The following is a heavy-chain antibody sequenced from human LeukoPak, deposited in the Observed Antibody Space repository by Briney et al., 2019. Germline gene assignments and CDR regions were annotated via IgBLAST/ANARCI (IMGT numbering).Heavy chain of an antibody. CDR3: AKVMGDSSGYYEN. D-gene: IGHD3-22*01. J-gene: IGHJ4*02. CDR2: ISRSSGYI. V-gene: IGHV3-23*01. Sequence: GTLSLTCGVSGGSIDSTNYWSWVRQAPGKGLEWVSSISRSSGYIYYADSVRGRFTISRDNSKNMLYLQMNSLRAEDTAVYYCAKVMGDSSGYYENWGQGTLVTVSS. CDR1: GGSIDSTN.